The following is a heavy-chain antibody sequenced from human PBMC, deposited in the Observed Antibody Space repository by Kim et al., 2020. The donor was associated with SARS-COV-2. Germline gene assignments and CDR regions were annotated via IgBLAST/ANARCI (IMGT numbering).Heavy chain of an antibody. V-gene: IGHV1-46*01. CDR3: ARPTDYGSGSYGMDV. Sequence: KFQGRVPMARDTSTSTVYMELSSLRSEDTAVYYCARPTDYGSGSYGMDVWGQGTTVTVSS. D-gene: IGHD3-10*01. J-gene: IGHJ6*02.